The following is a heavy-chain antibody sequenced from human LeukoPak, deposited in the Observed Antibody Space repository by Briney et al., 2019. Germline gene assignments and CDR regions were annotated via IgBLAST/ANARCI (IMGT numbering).Heavy chain of an antibody. D-gene: IGHD2-15*01. CDR2: INHSGST. V-gene: IGHV4-34*01. J-gene: IGHJ6*02. CDR3: ASPDCSGSSCYSYYGMDV. CDR1: GGSFSGYY. Sequence: SETLSLTCAVYGGSFSGYYWSWIRQPPGKGLEWIGEINHSGSTNYNPSLKSQVTISVDTSKNQFSLKLSSVAAADTAVYYCASPDCSGSSCYSYYGMDVWGQGTTVTVSS.